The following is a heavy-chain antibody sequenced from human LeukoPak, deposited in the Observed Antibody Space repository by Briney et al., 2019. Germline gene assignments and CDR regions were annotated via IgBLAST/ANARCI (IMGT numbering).Heavy chain of an antibody. Sequence: GGSLRLSCAASGFTVSSNYMSWVRQAPGKGLEWLAFIRYDGNNKYYADSVKGRFSISRDNSRNTLYLQMNSLRAEDTAVYYCAKDWAGTYLPYYFDYWGQGTLVTVSS. V-gene: IGHV3-30*02. J-gene: IGHJ4*02. CDR2: IRYDGNNK. D-gene: IGHD6-19*01. CDR1: GFTVSSNY. CDR3: AKDWAGTYLPYYFDY.